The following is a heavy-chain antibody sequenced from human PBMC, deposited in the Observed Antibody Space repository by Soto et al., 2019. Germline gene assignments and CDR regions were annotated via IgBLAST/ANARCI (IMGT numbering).Heavy chain of an antibody. J-gene: IGHJ5*02. Sequence: ETLSLTCTVSGGSISSSSYYWGWIRQPPGKGLEWIGSIYYSGSTYYNPSLKSRVTISVDTSKNQFSLKLSSVTAADTAVYYCARGRNWFDPWGQGTLVTVSS. V-gene: IGHV4-39*01. CDR3: ARGRNWFDP. CDR2: IYYSGST. CDR1: GGSISSSSYY.